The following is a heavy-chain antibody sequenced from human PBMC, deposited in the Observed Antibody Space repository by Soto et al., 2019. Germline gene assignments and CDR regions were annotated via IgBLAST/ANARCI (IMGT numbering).Heavy chain of an antibody. D-gene: IGHD2-15*01. CDR1: GYTFATFG. CDR3: ASLAPCSGGFCYSRALDY. CDR2: ITPHNGDT. J-gene: IGHJ4*02. Sequence: QVQLLQSGAEVKKPGASVKVSCKPSGYTFATFGISWVRHAPGQRLEWMGWITPHNGDTNYAQKLQGRVTMATDTSTSTDNMEVRSLRSDDTAVYYCASLAPCSGGFCYSRALDYWGQGTLVTVSS. V-gene: IGHV1-18*01.